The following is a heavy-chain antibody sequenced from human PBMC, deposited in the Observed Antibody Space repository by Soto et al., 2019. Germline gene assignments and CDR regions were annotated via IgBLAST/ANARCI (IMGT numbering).Heavy chain of an antibody. D-gene: IGHD4-17*01. Sequence: ASVKVSCKASGYTFTSYGISWVRQAPGQGPEWMGWISAYDGNTNYAQKLQGRVTMTTDTSTSTAYMELRSLRSDDTAVYYCASILAGDYGDYYYYGMDVWGQGTTVTVSS. V-gene: IGHV1-18*01. CDR3: ASILAGDYGDYYYYGMDV. CDR1: GYTFTSYG. J-gene: IGHJ6*02. CDR2: ISAYDGNT.